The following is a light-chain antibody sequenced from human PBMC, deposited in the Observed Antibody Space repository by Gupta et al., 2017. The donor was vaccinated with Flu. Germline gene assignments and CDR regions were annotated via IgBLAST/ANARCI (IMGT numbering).Light chain of an antibody. CDR1: QSLLHNGRNY. CDR3: RQTRQPLVT. J-gene: IGKJ4*01. Sequence: EIVMTQSPLSLPVTPGEPASISCRSSQSLLHNGRNYLNWYVQKPGHSPQLLIYVDSNRASGVPDRFSGSGSGTDFTLKISRVEPEDVGIYYCRQTRQPLVTFGGGTKVEIK. V-gene: IGKV2-28*01. CDR2: VDS.